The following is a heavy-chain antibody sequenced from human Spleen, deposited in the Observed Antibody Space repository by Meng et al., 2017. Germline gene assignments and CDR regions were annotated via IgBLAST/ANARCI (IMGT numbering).Heavy chain of an antibody. Sequence: ASVKVSCKASGYTFTDYSMHWVRQAPGQGLEWMGWINPNSGGTNYAQRFQGRVTMTRDTSISTAYMELSRLRADDTAVYYCARGTYYDILTLGRWFDPWGQGTLVTVSS. CDR3: ARGTYYDILTLGRWFDP. CDR2: INPNSGGT. V-gene: IGHV1-2*02. J-gene: IGHJ5*02. D-gene: IGHD3-9*01. CDR1: GYTFTDYS.